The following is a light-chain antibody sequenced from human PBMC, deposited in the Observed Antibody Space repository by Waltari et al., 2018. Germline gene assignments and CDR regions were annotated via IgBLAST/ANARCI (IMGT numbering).Light chain of an antibody. CDR1: RSLLHSSGYNY. V-gene: IGKV2-28*01. Sequence: DIVMTQSPLSLPVTPGEPASISCKSSRSLLHSSGYNYVDWYLQKPGQSPQLLISLGSNRASGVPDRFSGSGSGTDFTLKISRVEAEDVGVYYCMQALQSPLTFSGGTKVEIK. CDR2: LGS. CDR3: MQALQSPLT. J-gene: IGKJ4*01.